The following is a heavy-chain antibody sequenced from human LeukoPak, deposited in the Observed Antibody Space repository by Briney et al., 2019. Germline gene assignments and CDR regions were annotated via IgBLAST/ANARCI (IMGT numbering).Heavy chain of an antibody. CDR1: GFTFSYYN. J-gene: IGHJ4*02. D-gene: IGHD6-19*01. CDR2: ISSSSSSI. V-gene: IGHV3-21*01. Sequence: GGSLRLSCAASGFTFSYYNMNWVRQAPGKGLEWVSSISSSSSSISYADSVKGRFTISRDNAKNSLYLQMNNLRAEDTAVYYCARDEGIAVAGTWQKNFDYWGQGTLVTVSS. CDR3: ARDEGIAVAGTWQKNFDY.